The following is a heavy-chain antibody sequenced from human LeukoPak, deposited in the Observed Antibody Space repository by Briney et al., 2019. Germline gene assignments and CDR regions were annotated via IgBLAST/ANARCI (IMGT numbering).Heavy chain of an antibody. CDR1: GNSISSGDHY. CDR3: AKAAKFYYGSETYYYFDY. D-gene: IGHD3-10*01. Sequence: SETLSLTCTGSGNSISSGDHYWRWPRQPAGKGLEWVGRIYTSGSTNYTPSLKRRVIISLDTPKNQFSLKLRSVTSADTAVYYCAKAAKFYYGSETYYYFDYWGQGILVTVSS. J-gene: IGHJ4*02. CDR2: IYTSGST. V-gene: IGHV4-61*02.